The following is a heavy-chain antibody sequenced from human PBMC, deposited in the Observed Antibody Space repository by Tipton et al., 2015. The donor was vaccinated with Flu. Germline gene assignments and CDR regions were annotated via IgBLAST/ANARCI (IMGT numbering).Heavy chain of an antibody. CDR3: AREREAATSAFDI. CDR2: INPSGGST. Sequence: QLVQSGAEVKKPGASVKVSCKASGYTFTSYYMHWVRQAPGQGLEWMGIINPSGGSTSSAQKFQGRVTMTRDTSTSTVYMELSSLRSEDTAVYYCAREREAATSAFDIWGQGTMVTVSS. D-gene: IGHD2-15*01. J-gene: IGHJ3*02. V-gene: IGHV1-46*01. CDR1: GYTFTSYY.